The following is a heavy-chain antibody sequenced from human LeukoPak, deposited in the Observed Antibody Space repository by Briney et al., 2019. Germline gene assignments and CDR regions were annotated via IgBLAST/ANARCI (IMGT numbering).Heavy chain of an antibody. CDR3: AKGPYGLGICYGMDV. D-gene: IGHD3-10*01. CDR2: IGGDGTT. Sequence: GGSLRLSCATSGFTFSNCGMSWVRQAPGKGLQWLTVIGGDGTTYYADSVKGRFTVSRDNSENTLYLQMNSLRAEDTAVYYCAKGPYGLGICYGMDVWGQGTTVTV. V-gene: IGHV3-23*01. J-gene: IGHJ6*02. CDR1: GFTFSNCG.